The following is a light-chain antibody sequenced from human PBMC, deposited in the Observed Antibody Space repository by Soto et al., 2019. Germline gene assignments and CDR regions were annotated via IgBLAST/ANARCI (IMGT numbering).Light chain of an antibody. CDR2: GTS. CDR3: HQYISSPRA. CDR1: QPISSSY. V-gene: IGKV3-20*01. J-gene: IGKJ4*01. Sequence: EIVLTQSPATLSLSPGSRATLSCRASQPISSSYLAWYQQKPGQSPRLLFFGTSSRATGIPDRFSGSGSGTDFTLTISRLEPEDFAVYYCHQYISSPRAFGGGTKV.